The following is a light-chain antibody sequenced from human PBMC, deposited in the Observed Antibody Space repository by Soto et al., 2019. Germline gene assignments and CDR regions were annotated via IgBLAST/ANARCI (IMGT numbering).Light chain of an antibody. Sequence: EMVMTQSPATLSVSPGERGTLSCRASQSVSSNLAWYQEKPGQAPGLLIYGASARATGIPARFSGSGSGTEFTLTISSLQSEDFAVYYCQQYNNWPWTFGQGTKVEIK. CDR2: GAS. CDR1: QSVSSN. CDR3: QQYNNWPWT. V-gene: IGKV3-15*01. J-gene: IGKJ1*01.